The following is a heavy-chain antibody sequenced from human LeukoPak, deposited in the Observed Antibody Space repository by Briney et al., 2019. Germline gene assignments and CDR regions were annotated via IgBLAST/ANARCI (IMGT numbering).Heavy chain of an antibody. V-gene: IGHV3-7*01. CDR3: ARETSGPGY. D-gene: IGHD6-25*01. J-gene: IGHJ4*02. CDR1: GFSFGTSW. CDR2: IKEDASET. Sequence: GGPLRLSCAGSGFSFGTSWMTWVRQAPGKGLEWVANIKEDASETYYVDSVRGRFTISRDNAKRVVYLQMNSLRVEDTAVYYCARETSGPGYWGQGTLVTVSS.